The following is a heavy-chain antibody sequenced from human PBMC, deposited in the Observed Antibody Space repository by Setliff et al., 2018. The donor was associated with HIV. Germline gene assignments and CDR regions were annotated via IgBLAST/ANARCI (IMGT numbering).Heavy chain of an antibody. V-gene: IGHV1-46*01. CDR2: INPSGGST. D-gene: IGHD2-2*02. Sequence: ASVKVSCKASGYTFTNYYMHWVRQAPGQGLEWMGIINPSGGSTSYQQIFQGRVTMTRDTSTSTVYMELSSLRSEDPAIYYCARAELRYCSSTNCYTGGDFDYWGQGTLVTVSS. CDR1: GYTFTNYY. CDR3: ARAELRYCSSTNCYTGGDFDY. J-gene: IGHJ4*02.